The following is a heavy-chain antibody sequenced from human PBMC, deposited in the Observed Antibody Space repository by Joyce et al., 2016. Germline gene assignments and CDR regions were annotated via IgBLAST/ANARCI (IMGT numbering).Heavy chain of an antibody. J-gene: IGHJ4*02. D-gene: IGHD3-3*01. CDR3: AREYFWRYDY. CDR2: IKADGRWK. Sequence: EVQLVESGGGLVQPGGSLRLSCVSSGFTFRKYYMGWIRQAPGKGPEWVANIKADGRWKSYVGSVEGRFTISRDNAKNSLYLQINGLRAEDTAVYYCAREYFWRYDYWGQGTLVTVSS. V-gene: IGHV3-7*01. CDR1: GFTFRKYY.